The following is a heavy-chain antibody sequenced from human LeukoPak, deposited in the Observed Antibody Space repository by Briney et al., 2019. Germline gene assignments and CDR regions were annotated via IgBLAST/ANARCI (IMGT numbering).Heavy chain of an antibody. CDR3: ASGKLWDDY. D-gene: IGHD1-26*01. CDR1: GFTFSSYA. J-gene: IGHJ4*02. Sequence: PGGSLRLSCAASGFTFSSYAMSWVRQAPGKGLEWVSSISSSSSYVYYADSVKGRFTISRDNAKISLYLQMNSLRAEDTAVYYCASGKLWDDYWGQGTLVTVSS. CDR2: ISSSSSYV. V-gene: IGHV3-21*01.